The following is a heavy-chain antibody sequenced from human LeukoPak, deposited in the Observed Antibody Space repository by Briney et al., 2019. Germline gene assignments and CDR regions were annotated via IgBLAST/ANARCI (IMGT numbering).Heavy chain of an antibody. CDR3: ATRNDIVVVPAANGDYYYGMDV. V-gene: IGHV1-18*01. CDR2: ISAYNGNT. Sequence: ASVKVSCKASGYTFTSYGISWVRQAPGQGLEWMGWISAYNGNTNYAQKLQGRVTMTRNTSISTAYMELSSLRSEDTAVYYCATRNDIVVVPAANGDYYYGMDVWGQGTTVTVSS. D-gene: IGHD2-2*01. J-gene: IGHJ6*02. CDR1: GYTFTSYG.